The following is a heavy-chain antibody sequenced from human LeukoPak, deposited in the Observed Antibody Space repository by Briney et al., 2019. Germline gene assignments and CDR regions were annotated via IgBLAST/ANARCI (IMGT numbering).Heavy chain of an antibody. D-gene: IGHD6-19*01. CDR3: AKSTGYSSGWYPY. J-gene: IGHJ4*02. CDR2: IKQDGSEK. CDR1: GFAFSSYW. Sequence: PGGSLRLSCAASGFAFSSYWMSWVRQAPGKGLEWVANIKQDGSEKYYVDSVKGRFTISRDNAKNSLYLQMNSLRAEDTAVYYCAKSTGYSSGWYPYWGQGTLVTVSS. V-gene: IGHV3-7*03.